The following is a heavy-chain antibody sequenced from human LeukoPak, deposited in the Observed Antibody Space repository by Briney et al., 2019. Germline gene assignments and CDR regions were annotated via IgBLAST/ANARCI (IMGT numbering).Heavy chain of an antibody. CDR1: GLTVSNNY. Sequence: PGGSLRLSCAASGLTVSNNYMSWVRQAPGKGLEWVSVIYRGGSTYYADSVKGRFTISRDNFKNTLYLQMNSLRAEDTAVYYRASQLDPYYYYYGMDVWGQGTTVTVSS. D-gene: IGHD1-1*01. CDR3: ASQLDPYYYYYGMDV. CDR2: IYRGGST. V-gene: IGHV3-53*01. J-gene: IGHJ6*02.